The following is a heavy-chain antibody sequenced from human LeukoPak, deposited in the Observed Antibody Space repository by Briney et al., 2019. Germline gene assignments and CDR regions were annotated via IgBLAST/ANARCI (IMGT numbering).Heavy chain of an antibody. CDR2: ISYDGSNK. D-gene: IGHD3-3*01. Sequence: GGSLRLSCAASGFTFSSYAMHWVRQAPGKGLEWVAVISYDGSNKYYADSVKGRFTISRDNSKNTLYLQMNSLRAEDTAVYYCARERFLEWLTPLYYYYGMDVWGQGPTVTVSS. CDR1: GFTFSSYA. CDR3: ARERFLEWLTPLYYYYGMDV. J-gene: IGHJ6*02. V-gene: IGHV3-30*04.